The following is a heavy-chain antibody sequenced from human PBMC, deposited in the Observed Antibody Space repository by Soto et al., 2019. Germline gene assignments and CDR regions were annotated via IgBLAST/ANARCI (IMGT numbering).Heavy chain of an antibody. J-gene: IGHJ4*02. CDR1: GFTVSSNY. CDR3: AKDPITIFGRRPSYYLAY. CDR2: IYSGGST. D-gene: IGHD3-3*01. Sequence: GGSLRLSCSASGFTVSSNYMSWVRQAPGKGLEWVSVIYSGGSTYYADSVKGRFTISRHNSKNTLYLQMNSLRAEDTAVYYCAKDPITIFGRRPSYYLAYWGQGTLVTVSS. V-gene: IGHV3-53*04.